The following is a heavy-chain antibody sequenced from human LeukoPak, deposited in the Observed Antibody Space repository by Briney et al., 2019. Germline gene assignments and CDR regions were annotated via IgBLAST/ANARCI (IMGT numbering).Heavy chain of an antibody. CDR2: ISSSGANI. V-gene: IGHV3-21*01. CDR3: ARDQRYFTC. Sequence: GGSLRLSCAASGFTFRSYTMNWVRQAPGEGLEWVSSISSSGANIYYADSVKGRFTISSDNAKNSLYLQMNSLRAEDTAVYYCARDQRYFTCWGQGTLVTVSS. J-gene: IGHJ4*02. D-gene: IGHD3-9*01. CDR1: GFTFRSYT.